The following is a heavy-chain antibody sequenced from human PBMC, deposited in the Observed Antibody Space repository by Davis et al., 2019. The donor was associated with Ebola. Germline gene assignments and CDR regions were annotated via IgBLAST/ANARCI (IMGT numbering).Heavy chain of an antibody. CDR2: IYPGDSDT. CDR1: GYTFTSYW. J-gene: IGHJ2*01. Sequence: GESLKISCKGSGYTFTSYWIGWVRQMPGKGLEWMGIIYPGDSDTRYSPSFQGQVTISADKSISTAYLQWSSLKASDTAMYYCGRRGRGLGRDGYNNWYFDLWGRGTLVTVSS. D-gene: IGHD5-24*01. V-gene: IGHV5-51*01. CDR3: GRRGRGLGRDGYNNWYFDL.